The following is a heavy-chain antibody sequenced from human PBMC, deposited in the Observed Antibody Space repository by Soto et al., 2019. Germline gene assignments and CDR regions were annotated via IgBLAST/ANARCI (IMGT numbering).Heavy chain of an antibody. CDR2: ISYDGSNK. D-gene: IGHD2-15*01. CDR1: GFTFSSYA. CDR3: ARDWPIHCSGGSCYSRGMDV. Sequence: PGGSLRLSCAASGFTFSSYAMHWVRQAPGKGLEWVAVISYDGSNKYYADSVKGRFTISRDNSKNTLYLQMNSLRAEDTAVYYCARDWPIHCSGGSCYSRGMDVWRQGTTVTVSS. J-gene: IGHJ6*02. V-gene: IGHV3-30-3*01.